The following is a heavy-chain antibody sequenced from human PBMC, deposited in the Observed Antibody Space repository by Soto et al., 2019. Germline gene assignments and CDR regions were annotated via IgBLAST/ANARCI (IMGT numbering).Heavy chain of an antibody. CDR3: ARGGYCSGGSCYSSARYNWFDH. J-gene: IGHJ5*02. V-gene: IGHV1-2*04. Sequence: QVQLVQSGAEVKKPGASVKVSCKASGYTFTGYYMHWVRQAPGQGLEWMGWINPNSGGTNYAQKFQGWVIITRYTSISTGYMELSRLRSDDTAVYYCARGGYCSGGSCYSSARYNWFDHWGQGTLVTVSS. CDR1: GYTFTGYY. CDR2: INPNSGGT. D-gene: IGHD2-15*01.